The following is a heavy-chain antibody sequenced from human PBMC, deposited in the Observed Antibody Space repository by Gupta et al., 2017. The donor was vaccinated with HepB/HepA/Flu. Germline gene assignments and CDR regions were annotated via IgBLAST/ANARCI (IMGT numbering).Heavy chain of an antibody. CDR1: GGTFSSYA. J-gene: IGHJ4*02. V-gene: IGHV1-69*06. Sequence: QVQLVQSGAEVKKPGSSVKVSCKASGGTFSSYAISWVRQAPGQGLEWMGGIIPIFGTANDAQKFQGRVTITADKATSTAYMELSSLRAEDTAVYYGARGRGGAAAAYGGQGTLVTVSS. D-gene: IGHD6-13*01. CDR3: ARGRGGAAAAY. CDR2: IIPIFGTA.